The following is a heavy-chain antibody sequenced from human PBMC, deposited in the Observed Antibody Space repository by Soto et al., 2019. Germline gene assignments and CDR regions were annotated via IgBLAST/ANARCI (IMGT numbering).Heavy chain of an antibody. CDR1: GYSFTSYW. V-gene: IGHV5-51*01. D-gene: IGHD2-15*01. Sequence: PGESLKISCKGSGYSFTSYWIGWVRQMPGKGLEWMGIIYPGDSDTRYSPSFQGQVTISADKSTSTAYLQWSSLKASDTAMYYCARVVVVAATPFEPLYNWFDPWGQGTLVTVSS. CDR2: IYPGDSDT. J-gene: IGHJ5*02. CDR3: ARVVVVAATPFEPLYNWFDP.